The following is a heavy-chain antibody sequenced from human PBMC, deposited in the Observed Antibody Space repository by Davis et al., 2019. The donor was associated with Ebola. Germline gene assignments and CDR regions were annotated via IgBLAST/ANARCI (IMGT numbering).Heavy chain of an antibody. CDR2: MNPNSGNT. J-gene: IGHJ6*02. V-gene: IGHV1-8*01. CDR1: GYPFTSYD. CDR3: AEMTSYYGMDV. Sequence: ASVKVSCKASGYPFTSYDINWVRQATGQGLEWMGWMNPNSGNTGYAQKFQGRVTMTRNTSISTAYMEMSSLRSEDTAVYYWAEMTSYYGMDVWGQGTTVTASS.